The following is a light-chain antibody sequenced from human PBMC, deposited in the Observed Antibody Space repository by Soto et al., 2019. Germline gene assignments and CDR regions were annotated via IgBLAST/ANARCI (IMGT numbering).Light chain of an antibody. CDR2: DKS. CDR3: QQRGDWPQT. CDR1: QSVSSN. Sequence: EIVLTQSPATLSLSPGERATLSCRASQSVSSNLAWYQQKPGQATRXLXYDKSNRDNGIPARFSGRGSGTDFTLTISSLEPEDFAVYYCQQRGDWPQTFGQGTKGDIK. J-gene: IGKJ1*01. V-gene: IGKV3-11*01.